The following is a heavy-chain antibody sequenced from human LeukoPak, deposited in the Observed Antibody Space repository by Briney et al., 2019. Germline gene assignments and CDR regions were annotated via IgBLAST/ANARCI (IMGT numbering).Heavy chain of an antibody. CDR1: GFTFSDYY. CDR2: ISGDSRTI. J-gene: IGHJ4*02. V-gene: IGHV3-11*04. CDR3: ARRYYSDSSGYLY. D-gene: IGHD3-22*01. Sequence: GGSLRLSCAVSGFTFSDYYMSWIRQAPGRGLEWVSYISGDSRTIYYADSVKGRFTISRDNAKNSLYLQMNSLRAEDTAVYYCARRYYSDSSGYLYWGQGALVTVSS.